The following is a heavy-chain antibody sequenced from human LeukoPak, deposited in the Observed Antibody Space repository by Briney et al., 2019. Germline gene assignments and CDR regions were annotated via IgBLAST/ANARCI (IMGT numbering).Heavy chain of an antibody. CDR2: INHSGRT. D-gene: IGHD3-10*01. CDR1: GGSLSNYY. J-gene: IGHJ5*02. CDR3: ARGPASGSTFAWFDP. V-gene: IGHV4-34*01. Sequence: NPSETLSLTCAVYGGSLSNYYWSWIRQLPGKGLEWIGEINHSGRTKYNPSLKSRVTISVDMSKNQFSLELSSVTAADMAVYYCARGPASGSTFAWFDPWGQGTLVTVSS.